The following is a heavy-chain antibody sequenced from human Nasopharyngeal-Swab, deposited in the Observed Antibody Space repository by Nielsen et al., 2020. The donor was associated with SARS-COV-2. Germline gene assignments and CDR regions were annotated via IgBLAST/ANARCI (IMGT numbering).Heavy chain of an antibody. CDR3: ARAGNYYYYYMDV. CDR2: IKSKTDGGTT. V-gene: IGHV3-15*01. Sequence: WIRQPPGKGLEWVGRIKSKTDGGTTDYAAPVKGRFTISRDDSKNTLYLQMNSLKTEDTAVYYCARAGNYYYYYMDVWGKGTTVTVSS. J-gene: IGHJ6*03.